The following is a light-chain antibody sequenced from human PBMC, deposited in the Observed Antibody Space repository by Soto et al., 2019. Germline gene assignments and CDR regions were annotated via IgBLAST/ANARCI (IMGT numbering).Light chain of an antibody. CDR1: QSVSNNY. Sequence: EIVLTQSPGTLSLSPGERATLSCRASQSVSNNYLAWYQQKPGQAPRLVIYGASSRATGIPDRFSGSGSGTDFTLTIRRLEPEDFAVYYCQQYGSSPRTFGQGTKVDIK. CDR3: QQYGSSPRT. CDR2: GAS. V-gene: IGKV3-20*01. J-gene: IGKJ1*01.